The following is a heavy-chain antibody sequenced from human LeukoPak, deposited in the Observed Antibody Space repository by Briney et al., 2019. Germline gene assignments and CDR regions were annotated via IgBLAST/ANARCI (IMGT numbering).Heavy chain of an antibody. CDR3: AKRPHSGLYYFDY. Sequence: GGSLRLSCAASGFTFSSYAMSWVRQAPGKGLEWVSGISGSGGSTYYADSVKGRFTISRDNSKNTLYLQMNSLRAEDTAVYYCAKRPHSGLYYFDYWGQGTLVTVSS. V-gene: IGHV3-23*01. D-gene: IGHD3-22*01. J-gene: IGHJ4*02. CDR1: GFTFSSYA. CDR2: ISGSGGST.